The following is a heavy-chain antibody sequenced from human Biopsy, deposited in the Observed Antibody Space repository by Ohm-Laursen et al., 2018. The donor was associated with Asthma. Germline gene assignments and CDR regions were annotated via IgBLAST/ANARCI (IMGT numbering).Heavy chain of an antibody. Sequence: GASVKVSCKASGGTFSSYAISWVRQAPGQGLEWMGGIIPIFGTANYAQKFQGRVTMTRDTSTSTVYMELSSLRSEDTAVYYCARRGITGTTLDYWGQGTLVTVSS. CDR3: ARRGITGTTLDY. CDR1: GGTFSSYA. D-gene: IGHD1-7*01. J-gene: IGHJ4*02. CDR2: IIPIFGTA. V-gene: IGHV1-69*05.